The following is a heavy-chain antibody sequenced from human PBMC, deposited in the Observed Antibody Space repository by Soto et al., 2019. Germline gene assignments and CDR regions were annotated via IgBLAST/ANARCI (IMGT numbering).Heavy chain of an antibody. CDR3: ARTGQWLPFDY. D-gene: IGHD3-22*01. CDR1: GGSFSGYY. V-gene: IGHV4-34*01. Sequence: AQLQQWGAGLLKPSETLSLTCAVYGGSFSGYYWSWIRQPPGKGLEWIGEINHSGSTNYNPSLKSRVTISVDTSKNQFSLKLSSVTAADTAVYYCARTGQWLPFDYWGQGTLVTVSS. CDR2: INHSGST. J-gene: IGHJ4*02.